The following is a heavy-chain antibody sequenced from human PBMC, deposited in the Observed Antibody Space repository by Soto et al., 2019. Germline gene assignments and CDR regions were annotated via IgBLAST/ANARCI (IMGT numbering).Heavy chain of an antibody. V-gene: IGHV4-39*01. CDR1: GGSISSSSYY. CDR3: ARRVVAATGVDY. J-gene: IGHJ4*02. D-gene: IGHD2-15*01. CDR2: IYYSGST. Sequence: SETLSLTCTVSGGSISSSSYYWGWIRQPPGKGLEWIGSIYYSGSTYYSPSLKSRVTISVDTSKNQFSLKLSSVTAADTAVYYCARRVVAATGVDYWGQGTLVTVSS.